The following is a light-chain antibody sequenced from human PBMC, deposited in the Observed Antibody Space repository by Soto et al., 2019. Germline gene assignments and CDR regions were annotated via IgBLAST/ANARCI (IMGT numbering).Light chain of an antibody. V-gene: IGKV3-11*01. J-gene: IGKJ4*01. Sequence: EIVLTQSPATLSLSPGDRATLSCRASQSVGNDLVWYHQKRGQAPRVLIYYASNRATGIPARFSGSGSGTVFTLTISGLEPEDFAFYYCQQRNSWPPTFGGGTRVEIK. CDR2: YAS. CDR3: QQRNSWPPT. CDR1: QSVGND.